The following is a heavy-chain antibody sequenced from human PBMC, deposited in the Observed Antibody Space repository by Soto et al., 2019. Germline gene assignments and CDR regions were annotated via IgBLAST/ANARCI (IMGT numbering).Heavy chain of an antibody. J-gene: IGHJ6*02. V-gene: IGHV3-21*01. D-gene: IGHD6-13*01. CDR2: ISDSSSYM. Sequence: GGSLRLSCAASGFTFSTYSMNWVRQAPGKGLEWVSSISDSSSYMYYADSLKGRFSISRDNAKNSLYLQMNSLRAEDTAVYYCARDGRGSSWFYYGMAVWRQGTTVTVS. CDR3: ARDGRGSSWFYYGMAV. CDR1: GFTFSTYS.